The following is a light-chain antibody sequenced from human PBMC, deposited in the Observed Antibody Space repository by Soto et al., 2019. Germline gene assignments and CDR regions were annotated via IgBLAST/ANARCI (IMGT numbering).Light chain of an antibody. CDR2: DVS. V-gene: IGLV2-14*03. CDR3: SSYTTSNTRQIV. Sequence: ALTHPASVSGSPGQSITISCTGTSSDVGGYNYVSWYQHHPGKAPKLIIYDVSNRPSGVSNPFSGSKSGNTASLTISGLQPEDEADYYCSSYTTSNTRQIVFGTGTKVTVL. J-gene: IGLJ1*01. CDR1: SSDVGGYNY.